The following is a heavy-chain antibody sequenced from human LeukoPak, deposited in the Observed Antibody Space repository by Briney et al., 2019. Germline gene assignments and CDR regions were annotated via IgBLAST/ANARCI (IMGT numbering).Heavy chain of an antibody. CDR3: ARGDWGYCSGGSCPNWFDP. CDR2: IYYSGRT. J-gene: IGHJ5*02. Sequence: PSETLSLTCAVSGYSISSGYYWSWIRPPPGKGLEWIGYIYYSGRTNYNPSLKSRVTISVGTSKNQFSLKLSSVTAADTAVYYCARGDWGYCSGGSCPNWFDPWGQGTLVTVSS. D-gene: IGHD2-15*01. CDR1: GYSISSGYY. V-gene: IGHV4-61*01.